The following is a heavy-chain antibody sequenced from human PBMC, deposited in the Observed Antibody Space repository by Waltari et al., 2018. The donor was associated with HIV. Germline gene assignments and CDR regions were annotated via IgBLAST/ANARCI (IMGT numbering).Heavy chain of an antibody. Sequence: QVQLQESGPGLVKPSETLSLTCTVPGGSISSYYWSWIRQPPGTGLEWIGYIYYSGSTNYNPSLKSRVTISVDTSKNQFSLKLSSVTAADTAVYYCARAGRNEANYYDSSGYYPLNYWGQGTLVTVSS. CDR3: ARAGRNEANYYDSSGYYPLNY. D-gene: IGHD3-22*01. CDR1: GGSISSYY. CDR2: IYYSGST. V-gene: IGHV4-59*01. J-gene: IGHJ4*02.